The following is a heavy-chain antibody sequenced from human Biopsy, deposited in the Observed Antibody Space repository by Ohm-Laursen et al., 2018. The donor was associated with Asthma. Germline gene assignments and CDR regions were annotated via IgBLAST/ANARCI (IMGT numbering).Heavy chain of an antibody. CDR2: INSVFGTT. Sequence: ASVKVSCKSLGGTFNTYVIGWVRQAPGQGLEWMGGINSVFGTTTYPQKFQDRVTITADDSTSTVYMELSSLRSEDTAVCYCARKAGSCISRACYSLDFWGQGTLVTVSS. CDR1: GGTFNTYV. D-gene: IGHD2-15*01. CDR3: ARKAGSCISRACYSLDF. J-gene: IGHJ4*02. V-gene: IGHV1-69*13.